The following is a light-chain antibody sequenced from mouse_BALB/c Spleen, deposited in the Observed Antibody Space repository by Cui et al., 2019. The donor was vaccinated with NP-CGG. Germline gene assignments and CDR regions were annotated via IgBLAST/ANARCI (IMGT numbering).Light chain of an antibody. V-gene: IGLV1*01. CDR2: GTN. Sequence: QAVLTQKSALTTSPGETVTLTCRSNTGAVTTINYANWVQEKPDHLFTGLIGGTNNRTPGVPARFSGSLIGDKAALTITGAQTEDEAIYFCALWYSNHWVFGGGTKLTVL. CDR3: ALWYSNHWV. J-gene: IGLJ1*01. CDR1: TGAVTTINY.